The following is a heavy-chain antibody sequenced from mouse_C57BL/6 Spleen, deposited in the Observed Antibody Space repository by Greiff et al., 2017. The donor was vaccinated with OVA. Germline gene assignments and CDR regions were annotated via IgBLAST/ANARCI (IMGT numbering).Heavy chain of an antibody. V-gene: IGHV1-72*01. J-gene: IGHJ4*01. CDR2: IDPNSGGT. CDR3: ARSGITTVVALYAMDY. Sequence: VQLQQPGAELVKPGASVKLSCKASGYTFTSYWMHWVKQRPGRGLEWIGRIDPNSGGTKYNEKFKSKATLTVDKPSSTAYMQLSSLTSEDSAVYYCARSGITTVVALYAMDYWGQGTSVTVSS. CDR1: GYTFTSYW. D-gene: IGHD1-1*01.